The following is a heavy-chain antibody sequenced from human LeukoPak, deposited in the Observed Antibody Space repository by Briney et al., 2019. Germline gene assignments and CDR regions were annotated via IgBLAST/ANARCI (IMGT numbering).Heavy chain of an antibody. CDR1: GGTFSSYA. V-gene: IGHV1-69*04. CDR3: ARGTTMVRGGKSGYYYGMDV. Sequence: SVKVSCKASGGTFSSYAISWVRQAPGQGLEWMGRIIPILGIANYAQKFRGRVTITADKSTSTAYMELSSLRSEDTAVYCCARGTTMVRGGKSGYYYGMDVWGQGTTVTVSS. D-gene: IGHD3-10*01. CDR2: IIPILGIA. J-gene: IGHJ6*02.